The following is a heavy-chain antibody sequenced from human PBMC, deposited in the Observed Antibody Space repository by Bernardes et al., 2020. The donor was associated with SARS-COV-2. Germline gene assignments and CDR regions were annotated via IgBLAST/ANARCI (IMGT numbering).Heavy chain of an antibody. V-gene: IGHV4-34*01. CDR2: INHSGST. D-gene: IGHD2-2*01. CDR3: ARVLVVVPAATRRNWFDP. J-gene: IGHJ5*02. CDR1: GGSFSGYY. Sequence: SEPLSLTCAVYGGSFSGYYWSWIRQPPGKGLEWIGEINHSGSTNYNPSLKSRVTISVDTSKNQFSLKLSSVTAADTAVYYCARVLVVVPAATRRNWFDPWGQGTLVTVSS.